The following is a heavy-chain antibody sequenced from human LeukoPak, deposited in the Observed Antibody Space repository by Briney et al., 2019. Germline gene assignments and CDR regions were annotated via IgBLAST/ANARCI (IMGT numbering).Heavy chain of an antibody. CDR2: MNPNSGNT. V-gene: IGHV1-8*01. CDR3: ARGRHPGPTWISEY. Sequence: ASVKVSCKAFAYTFTSYDINWVRQATGQGLEWMGWMNPNSGNTGYAQKFQGRVTMTRNTSISTAYMELSSLTSEDTAVYYCARGRHPGPTWISEYWGQGTLVTVSS. J-gene: IGHJ4*02. CDR1: AYTFTSYD. D-gene: IGHD5-12*01.